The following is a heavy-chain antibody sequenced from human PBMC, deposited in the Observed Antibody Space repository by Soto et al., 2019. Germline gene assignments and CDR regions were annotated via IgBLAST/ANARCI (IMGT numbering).Heavy chain of an antibody. Sequence: QVLLMQSGAEVRKPGSSVKVSCVVPVGTFRNFGISWVRQAPGQGLEWMGGIIPQFDTRQSAQTFRDRVTMTTDTSSSTAYMELRSLRSDDTAVYYCARVWYYDSSGYYAFDYWGLGTLVTVSS. CDR1: VGTFRNFG. V-gene: IGHV1-69*06. CDR2: IIPQFDTR. J-gene: IGHJ4*02. CDR3: ARVWYYDSSGYYAFDY. D-gene: IGHD3-22*01.